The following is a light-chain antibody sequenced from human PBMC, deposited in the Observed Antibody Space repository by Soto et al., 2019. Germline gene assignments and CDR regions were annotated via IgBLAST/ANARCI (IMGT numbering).Light chain of an antibody. CDR3: QQRSNWPPWT. CDR2: GAS. Sequence: EIVLTQSPGTLSLSPGERATLSFRASQSVSSTYLIWYQQKPGQAPRLLIYGASTRATGIPARFSGSGSGTDFTLTISSLEPEDFAVYYCQQRSNWPPWTFGQGTKVDIK. V-gene: IGKV3D-20*02. J-gene: IGKJ1*01. CDR1: QSVSSTY.